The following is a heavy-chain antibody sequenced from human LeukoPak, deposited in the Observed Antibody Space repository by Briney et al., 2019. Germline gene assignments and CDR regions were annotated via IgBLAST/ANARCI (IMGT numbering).Heavy chain of an antibody. CDR2: IYYSGST. D-gene: IGHD1-26*01. Sequence: PSETLSLTCTVSGGSISSSSYYWGWIRQPRGKGLEWIGSIYYSGSTYYNPSLKSRVTISVDTSKNQFSLKLSSVTAADTAVYYCARPKSGSYYYFDYRGQGTLVTVSS. CDR3: ARPKSGSYYYFDY. J-gene: IGHJ4*02. CDR1: GGSISSSSYY. V-gene: IGHV4-39*01.